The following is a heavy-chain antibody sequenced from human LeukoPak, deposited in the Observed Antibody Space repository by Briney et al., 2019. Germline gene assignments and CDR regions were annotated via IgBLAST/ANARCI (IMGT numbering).Heavy chain of an antibody. CDR1: GGTFSSYA. D-gene: IGHD2-2*01. J-gene: IGHJ3*02. CDR2: IIPIFGTA. V-gene: IGHV1-69*06. CDR3: ARVHCSSTSCYHDAFDI. Sequence: SVKVSCKASGGTFSSYAISWVRQAPGQGLEWMGGIIPIFGTANYAQKFQGRVTITADKSTSTAYMELSSLRSEDTAVYYCARVHCSSTSCYHDAFDIWGQGTMVTASS.